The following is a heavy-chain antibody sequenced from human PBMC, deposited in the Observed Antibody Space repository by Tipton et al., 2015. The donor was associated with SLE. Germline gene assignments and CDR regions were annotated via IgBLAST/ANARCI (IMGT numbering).Heavy chain of an antibody. CDR2: IYTSGST. D-gene: IGHD6-13*01. J-gene: IGHJ6*02. Sequence: TLSLTCTVSGGSITRYYWSWIRQPAGKGLEWIGHIYTSGSTNYNPSLKSRVTISVDTSKNQFSLKLNSATAADTAVYYCAREGYSAYSSTWHGYFGMDVWGQGTTVTVSS. V-gene: IGHV4-4*07. CDR1: GGSITRYY. CDR3: AREGYSAYSSTWHGYFGMDV.